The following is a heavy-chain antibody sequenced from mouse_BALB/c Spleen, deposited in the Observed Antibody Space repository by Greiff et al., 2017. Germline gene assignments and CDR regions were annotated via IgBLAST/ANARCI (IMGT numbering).Heavy chain of an antibody. CDR3: ARHYYGSSLWYFDV. CDR1: GFAFSSYD. Sequence: DVMLVESGGGLVKPGGSLKLSCAASGFAFSSYDMSWVRQTPEKRLEWVAYISSGGGSTYYPDTVKGRFTISRDNAKNTLYLQMSSLKSEDTAMYYCARHYYGSSLWYFDVWGAGTTVTVSS. V-gene: IGHV5-12-1*01. J-gene: IGHJ1*01. D-gene: IGHD1-1*01. CDR2: ISSGGGST.